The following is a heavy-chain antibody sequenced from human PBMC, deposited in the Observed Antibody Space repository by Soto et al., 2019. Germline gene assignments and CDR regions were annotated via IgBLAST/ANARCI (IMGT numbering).Heavy chain of an antibody. CDR2: IYWVDDK. J-gene: IGHJ2*01. V-gene: IGHV2-5*05. CDR3: ASVRNYLYFDL. Sequence: QITLKESGPTLVKPTQTLTLPCTFSGFSLSTSGVGVGWIRQPPGKALEWLALIYWVDDKRYGPSLKSRLTITKDSSKNQVVLTMTNMDPVDTATYYCASVRNYLYFDLWGRGTLVTVSS. CDR1: GFSLSTSGVG.